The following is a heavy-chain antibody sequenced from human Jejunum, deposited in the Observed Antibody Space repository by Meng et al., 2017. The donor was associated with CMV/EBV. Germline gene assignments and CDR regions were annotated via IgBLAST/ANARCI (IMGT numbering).Heavy chain of an antibody. CDR2: IYSVGST. J-gene: IGHJ3*02. D-gene: IGHD3-22*01. CDR1: GLIVSRSY. V-gene: IGHV3-66*02. CDR3: ARRKYESGDYYHHAFDM. Sequence: GLIVSRSYMTWVRQAPGKGLEWVSVIYSVGSTYYADSVKGRLTISRDNSKNTLYLQMNSLRAEDTAVYYCARRKYESGDYYHHAFDMWGQGTLVTVSS.